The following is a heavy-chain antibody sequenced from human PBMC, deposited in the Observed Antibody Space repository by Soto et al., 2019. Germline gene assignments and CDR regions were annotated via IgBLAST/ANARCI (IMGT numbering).Heavy chain of an antibody. Sequence: GASVKVSCKASGYTFTSYGISWVRQAPGQGLEWMGWISAYNGNTNYAQKLQGRVTMTTDTSTSTAYMELRSLRSDDTAVYYCARVTVLSSSRSPPAYGMDVWGQGTTVTVSS. CDR1: GYTFTSYG. CDR2: ISAYNGNT. V-gene: IGHV1-18*01. CDR3: ARVTVLSSSRSPPAYGMDV. D-gene: IGHD6-13*01. J-gene: IGHJ6*02.